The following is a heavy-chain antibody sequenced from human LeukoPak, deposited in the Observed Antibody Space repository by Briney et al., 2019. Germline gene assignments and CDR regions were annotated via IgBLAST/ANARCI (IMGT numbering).Heavy chain of an antibody. CDR1: GFTFNKFA. V-gene: IGHV3-23*01. D-gene: IGHD4-23*01. CDR2: IGSSGATT. J-gene: IGHJ4*02. CDR3: ARRPDYGGTPTFDY. Sequence: GGSLRVSCEASGFTFNKFAMSWVRQAPGKGPEWVSAIGSSGATTYYADSVKGRFTISRDNSKNTLYLQMNSLRVEDTAFYYCARRPDYGGTPTFDYWGQGTLVTVSS.